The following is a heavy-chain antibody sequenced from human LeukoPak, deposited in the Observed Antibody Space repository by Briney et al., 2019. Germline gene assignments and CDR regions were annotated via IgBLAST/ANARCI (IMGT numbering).Heavy chain of an antibody. Sequence: SETLSLTCTVSGDSISSSSYYWGWSGQPPGKGLEWIASVFYSGSIYYNPSLKSRLIISIATSMNEFSLKLSSVPAAATAVYYCARALVAKPSILYYDSSGYYFFDYWGQGTLVTVSS. CDR1: GDSISSSSYY. CDR2: VFYSGSI. CDR3: ARALVAKPSILYYDSSGYYFFDY. V-gene: IGHV4-39*07. D-gene: IGHD3-22*01. J-gene: IGHJ4*02.